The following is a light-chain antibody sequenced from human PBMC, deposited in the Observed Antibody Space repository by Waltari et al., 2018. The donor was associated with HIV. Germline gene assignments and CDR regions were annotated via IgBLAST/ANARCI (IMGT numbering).Light chain of an antibody. V-gene: IGLV3-21*02. CDR2: DDS. J-gene: IGLJ1*01. CDR1: KIGRKS. Sequence: SYVLTQPPSVSVAPGQTARNTCWGNKIGRKSVHWYQQKPGQAPVLVVYDDSDRPSGIPERFSGSNSGNTATLTISRVEAGDEADYYCQVWDSGSDHYVFGTGTKVTVL. CDR3: QVWDSGSDHYV.